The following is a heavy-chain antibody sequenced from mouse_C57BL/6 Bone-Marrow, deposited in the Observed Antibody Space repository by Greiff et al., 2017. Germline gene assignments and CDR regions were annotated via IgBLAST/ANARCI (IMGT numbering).Heavy chain of an antibody. D-gene: IGHD1-1*01. Sequence: QVQLQQPGAELVKPGASVKLSCKASGYTFTSYWMHWVKQRPGQGLEWIGMILPNSGSTNDNEKFKSKATLTVDKSSSTAYMQLSSLTSEDSAVYYCARGRYYYGSSRYYFDYWGQGTTLTVSS. CDR2: ILPNSGST. CDR3: ARGRYYYGSSRYYFDY. V-gene: IGHV1-64*01. J-gene: IGHJ2*01. CDR1: GYTFTSYW.